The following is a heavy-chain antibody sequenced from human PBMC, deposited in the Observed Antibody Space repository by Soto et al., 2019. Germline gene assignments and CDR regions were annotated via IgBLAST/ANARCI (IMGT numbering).Heavy chain of an antibody. CDR2: IVGSGGRT. Sequence: GGSLRLSCVAAGFTCSSYAMSWVRQDPGKGLEWVSSIVGSGGRTYYADSVQGRFTISRDNSKNTLYLQMNSLGAEDTAIFYCAKAPVPDYTAYGSCVFELWGRGTLVTVSS. CDR1: GFTCSSYA. CDR3: AKAPVPDYTAYGSCVFEL. J-gene: IGHJ1*01. D-gene: IGHD4-4*01. V-gene: IGHV3-23*01.